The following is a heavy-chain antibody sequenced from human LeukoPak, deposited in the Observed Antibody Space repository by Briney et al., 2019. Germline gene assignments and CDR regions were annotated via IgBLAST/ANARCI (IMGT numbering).Heavy chain of an antibody. J-gene: IGHJ3*02. CDR2: ISWNSGSI. CDR1: GFTFDDYA. V-gene: IGHV3-9*01. CDR3: AKEVYGDDAFDT. Sequence: GGSLRLSCAASGFTFDDYAMRWVRQAPGKGLEWVSGISWNSGSIGYADSVKGRFTISRDNAKNSLYLPMNSLRAEDTALYYCAKEVYGDDAFDTWGQGTMVTVSS. D-gene: IGHD4-17*01.